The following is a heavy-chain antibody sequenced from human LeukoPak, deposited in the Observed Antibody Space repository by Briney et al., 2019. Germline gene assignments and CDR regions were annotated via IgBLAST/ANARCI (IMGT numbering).Heavy chain of an antibody. CDR2: INPNSGGT. D-gene: IGHD3-22*01. CDR3: AREVNYYDSSGYTNWFDP. Sequence: ASAKVSCKASGYTFTGYYMHWVRQAPGQGLEWMGWINPNSGGTNYAQKFQGRVTMTRDTSISTAYMELSRLRSDDTAVYYCAREVNYYDSSGYTNWFDPWGQGTLVTVSS. J-gene: IGHJ5*02. V-gene: IGHV1-2*02. CDR1: GYTFTGYY.